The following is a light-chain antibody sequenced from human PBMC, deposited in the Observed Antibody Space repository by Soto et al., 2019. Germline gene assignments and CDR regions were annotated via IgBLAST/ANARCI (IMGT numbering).Light chain of an antibody. CDR3: QQYKSAPRA. CDR1: QGIANN. J-gene: IGKJ1*01. CDR2: GAS. Sequence: DIQMTQSPSSLSASVGDRVAITCRASQGIANNLAWYQQKPGKVPDHLIYGASTLQSGVPSRFSGSASGTDFTLTISSLQPEDVATYYCQQYKSAPRAFGQGTKV. V-gene: IGKV1-27*01.